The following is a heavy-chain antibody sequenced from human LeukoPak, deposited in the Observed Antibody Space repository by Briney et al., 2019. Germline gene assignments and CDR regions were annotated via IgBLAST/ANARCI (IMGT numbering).Heavy chain of an antibody. J-gene: IGHJ6*02. D-gene: IGHD2-2*01. CDR2: ISAYNGNT. CDR3: ARGVVPAAISGYFYYGVDV. V-gene: IGHV1-18*01. CDR1: GYTFTSYG. Sequence: GASVKVSCKASGYTFTSYGISWVRQAHGQGLEWMGWISAYNGNTNYAQKLQGRVTMTTDTSTSTAYMELRSLRSDDTAVYYCARGVVPAAISGYFYYGVDVWGQGTTVTVSS.